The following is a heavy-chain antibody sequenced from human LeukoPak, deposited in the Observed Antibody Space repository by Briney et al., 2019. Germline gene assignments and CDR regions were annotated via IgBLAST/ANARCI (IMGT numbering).Heavy chain of an antibody. Sequence: SETLSLTCTVSGGSISSSSYYWGWIRQPPGKGLEWIGSIYYSGSTYYNPSLESRATISVDTSKNQFSLKLGSVTAADTAVYYCARQAGWDYYDSSGYRYWFDPWGQGTLVTVSS. CDR1: GGSISSSSYY. D-gene: IGHD3-22*01. CDR3: ARQAGWDYYDSSGYRYWFDP. J-gene: IGHJ5*02. V-gene: IGHV4-39*01. CDR2: IYYSGST.